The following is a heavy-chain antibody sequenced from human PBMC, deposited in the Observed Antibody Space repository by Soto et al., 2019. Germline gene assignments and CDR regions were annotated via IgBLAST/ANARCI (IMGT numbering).Heavy chain of an antibody. CDR1: GFTFSGYG. J-gene: IGHJ4*02. D-gene: IGHD3-10*01. CDR2: MSYDGTRN. V-gene: IGHV3-30*18. CDR3: AKDLGPLNYYGNRNHGFDY. Sequence: QVQLVQSGGGVVQPGRSLRLSCTASGFTFSGYGMHWVRQAPGKGLEWVAVMSYDGTRNYYADSVKGRFTISRENSKNTLYLQMNSLRAQDTAVYYCAKDLGPLNYYGNRNHGFDYWGQGSLVTVSS.